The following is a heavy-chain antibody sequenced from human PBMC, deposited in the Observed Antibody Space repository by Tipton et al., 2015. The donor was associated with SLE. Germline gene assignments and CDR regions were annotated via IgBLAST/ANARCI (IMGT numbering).Heavy chain of an antibody. J-gene: IGHJ5*01. D-gene: IGHD2-15*01. CDR2: IYHTGTT. CDR3: ARDFGNVGRFDS. CDR1: GFYISRGFN. V-gene: IGHV4-38-2*02. Sequence: TLSLTCTVSGFYISRGFNWGWIRQPPGKGLEWIGIIYHTGTTKYSPSLQRRVAISVDTSKNQFSLKLNSLTAADTAVYYCARDFGNVGRFDSWGQGTLVTVSS.